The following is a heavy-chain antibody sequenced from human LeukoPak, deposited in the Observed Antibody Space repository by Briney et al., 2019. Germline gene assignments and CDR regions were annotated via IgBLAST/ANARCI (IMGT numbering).Heavy chain of an antibody. CDR1: GFTFSSYA. Sequence: GRSLRLSCAASGFTFSSYAMHWVRQAPGKGLEWVAVISYDGSNKYYADSVKGRFTISRDNSKNTLYLQMNSLRAEDTAVYYCARPSPDYGDYDFDYWGQGTLVTVSS. J-gene: IGHJ4*02. CDR3: ARPSPDYGDYDFDY. V-gene: IGHV3-30-3*01. D-gene: IGHD4-17*01. CDR2: ISYDGSNK.